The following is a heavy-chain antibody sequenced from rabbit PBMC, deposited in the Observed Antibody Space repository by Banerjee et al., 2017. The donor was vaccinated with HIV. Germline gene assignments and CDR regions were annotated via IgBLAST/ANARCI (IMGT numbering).Heavy chain of an antibody. D-gene: IGHD8-1*01. Sequence: LEESGGGLVKPGGTLTLTCTVSGFSFSSNWICWVRQAPGKGLEWIACIDRNDGDTDYANWPKGRFTISKTSSTTVTLQMTSLTAADTATYFCARDAGTSFSTYGMDLWGPGTLVTVS. CDR2: IDRNDGDT. V-gene: IGHV1S45*01. CDR1: GFSFSSNW. CDR3: ARDAGTSFSTYGMDL. J-gene: IGHJ6*01.